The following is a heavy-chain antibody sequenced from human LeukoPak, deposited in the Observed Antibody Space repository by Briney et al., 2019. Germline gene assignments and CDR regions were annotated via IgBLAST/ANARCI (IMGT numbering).Heavy chain of an antibody. D-gene: IGHD5-12*01. CDR3: ARRRGGSDYEAFDI. V-gene: IGHV4-59*08. CDR1: GGSISSYY. J-gene: IGHJ3*02. CDR2: IYYSGGT. Sequence: SETLSLTCTVSGGSISSYYWSWIRQPPGKGLEWIGYIYYSGGTYYNPSLKSRVTISVDTSKNQFSLKLSSVTAADTAVYYCARRRGGSDYEAFDIWGQGTMVTVSS.